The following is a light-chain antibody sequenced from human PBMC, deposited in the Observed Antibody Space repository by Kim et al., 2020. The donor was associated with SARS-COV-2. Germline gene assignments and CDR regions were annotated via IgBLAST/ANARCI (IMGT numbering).Light chain of an antibody. J-gene: IGKJ2*01. CDR3: QHFGRSPYT. V-gene: IGKV3-20*01. CDR1: QNVDRTS. Sequence: EIELTQSPVTLSLSPGEGATLSCRANQNVDRTSLAWYQQTPGLPPRLLIYDTSRRASGIPDRFTGSGSGTDFTLTISGLEPEDFAVYYCQHFGRSPYTFGQGTKLEI. CDR2: DTS.